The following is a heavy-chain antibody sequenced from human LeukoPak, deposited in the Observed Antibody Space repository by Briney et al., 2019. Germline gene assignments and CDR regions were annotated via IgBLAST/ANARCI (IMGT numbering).Heavy chain of an antibody. Sequence: GGSLRLSCAASGFTFSSYAMHWVRQAPGKGLEWVAVISYDGSNKYYADSVKGRFTISRDNSKNTLYLQMNSLRAEDTAVYYCAKPPKYYYDSSGYPRYWGQGTLATVSS. V-gene: IGHV3-30*18. D-gene: IGHD3-22*01. CDR1: GFTFSSYA. CDR2: ISYDGSNK. J-gene: IGHJ4*02. CDR3: AKPPKYYYDSSGYPRY.